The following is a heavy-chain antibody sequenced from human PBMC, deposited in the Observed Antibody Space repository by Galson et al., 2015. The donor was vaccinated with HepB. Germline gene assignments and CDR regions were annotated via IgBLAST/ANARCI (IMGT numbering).Heavy chain of an antibody. V-gene: IGHV1-46*01. CDR2: INPSGGST. Sequence: SVKVSCKASGYTFTSYYMHWVRQAPGQGLEWMGIINPSGGSTSYAQKFQGRVTMTRDTSTSTVYMELSSLRSEDTAVYYCARDYLPPHCSSTSCYEGAGSDPWGQGTLVTVSS. CDR1: GYTFTSYY. J-gene: IGHJ5*02. CDR3: ARDYLPPHCSSTSCYEGAGSDP. D-gene: IGHD2-2*01.